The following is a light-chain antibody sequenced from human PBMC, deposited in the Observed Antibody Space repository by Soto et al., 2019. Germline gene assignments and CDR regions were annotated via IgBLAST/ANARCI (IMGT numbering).Light chain of an antibody. CDR1: QSVRSK. V-gene: IGKV3-15*01. CDR3: QQYDNWPPLT. Sequence: EIVMTQSPATLSVSPGERATLSCRASQSVRSKLAWYQQKRGQAPRLLIYDATTRATGVPARFSGIGSGTEFTLTISSLQSEDFAVYYCQQYDNWPPLTFGGGTKVEFK. J-gene: IGKJ4*01. CDR2: DAT.